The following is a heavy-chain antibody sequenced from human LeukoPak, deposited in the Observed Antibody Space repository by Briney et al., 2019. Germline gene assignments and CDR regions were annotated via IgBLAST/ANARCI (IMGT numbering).Heavy chain of an antibody. CDR2: ISSSSSYI. J-gene: IGHJ4*02. D-gene: IGHD5-24*01. CDR3: ARDFRRLQVIYYFDY. V-gene: IGHV3-21*01. CDR1: GFTFSSYS. Sequence: GGSLRLSCAASGFTFSSYSMTWVRQAPGKGLEWVSSISSSSSYIYYADSVKGRFTISRDNAKNSLYLQTNSLRAEDTAVYYCARDFRRLQVIYYFDYWGQGTLVTVSS.